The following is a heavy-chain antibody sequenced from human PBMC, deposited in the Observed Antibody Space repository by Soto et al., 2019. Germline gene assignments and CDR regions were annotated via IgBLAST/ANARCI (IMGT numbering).Heavy chain of an antibody. CDR2: TYYRSNWYT. D-gene: IGHD2-2*01. J-gene: IGHJ4*02. CDR1: GDSVSTNSAT. Sequence: SQTLSLTCAISGDSVSTNSATWDWIRQSPSRGLEWLGRTYYRSNWYTDYAVSVKGRITISPDTSNNQLSLQLNSVTVEDTAMYYCARASSGTSGAIDCWGQGTLVTVSS. CDR3: ARASSGTSGAIDC. V-gene: IGHV6-1*01.